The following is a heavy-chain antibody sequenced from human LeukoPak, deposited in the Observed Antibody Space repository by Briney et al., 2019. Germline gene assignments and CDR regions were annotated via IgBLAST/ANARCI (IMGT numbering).Heavy chain of an antibody. CDR1: AFTFSSYA. J-gene: IGHJ3*02. D-gene: IGHD2-21*02. CDR2: ISVSGGST. Sequence: GRSLRLSCAASAFTFSSYAMSSVRQAPGNGMEWVSAISVSGGSTYYADSVKGRFTISRDNSKNTLYLQMNSLRAEDTAVYYCAKDLIAYCGGDCYPAEYAFDIWGQGTMVTVSS. CDR3: AKDLIAYCGGDCYPAEYAFDI. V-gene: IGHV3-23*01.